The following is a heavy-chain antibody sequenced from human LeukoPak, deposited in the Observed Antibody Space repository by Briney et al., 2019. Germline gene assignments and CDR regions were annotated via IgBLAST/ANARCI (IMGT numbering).Heavy chain of an antibody. V-gene: IGHV3-13*05. D-gene: IGHD3/OR15-3a*01. CDR3: ARGDSYYSYGMDV. J-gene: IGHJ6*02. Sequence: GGSLRLSCAASGFTLSNYDMHWVRQVTGKGLEWVSLIDAAGDPYYPGSAKGRFTISRENAKNSLYLQMNSLGVGDTAVYYCARGDSYYSYGMDVWGQGTTVTVS. CDR2: IDAAGDP. CDR1: GFTLSNYD.